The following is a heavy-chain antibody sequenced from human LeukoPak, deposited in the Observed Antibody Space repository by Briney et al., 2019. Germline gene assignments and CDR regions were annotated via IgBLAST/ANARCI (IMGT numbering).Heavy chain of an antibody. J-gene: IGHJ3*02. CDR3: ARTFRVGATTPRAFHI. CDR1: EYTFTSYD. V-gene: IGHV1-8*01. D-gene: IGHD1-26*01. Sequence: GASVKVSCKASEYTFTSYDMNWVRQVTGQGLEWMGWINPNSGNTDYAQSFQGRVTITRNTSISTAYMELSSLRSEDTAVYYCARTFRVGATTPRAFHIWGQGTMVPVSS. CDR2: INPNSGNT.